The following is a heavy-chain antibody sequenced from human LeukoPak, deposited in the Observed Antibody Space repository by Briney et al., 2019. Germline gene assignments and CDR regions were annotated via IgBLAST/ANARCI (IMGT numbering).Heavy chain of an antibody. CDR1: GGSISSSSYY. V-gene: IGHV4-39*07. D-gene: IGHD3-22*01. CDR2: IYYSGST. J-gene: IGHJ3*02. Sequence: SETLSLTCTVSGGSISSSSYYWGWIRKPPGKGLEWIGTIYYSGSTYYNPSLKSGVTISVDTSKNQFSLKLSSVTAADTAVYYCSREAGKYYDSSGYDAFDIWGQGTMVTVSS. CDR3: SREAGKYYDSSGYDAFDI.